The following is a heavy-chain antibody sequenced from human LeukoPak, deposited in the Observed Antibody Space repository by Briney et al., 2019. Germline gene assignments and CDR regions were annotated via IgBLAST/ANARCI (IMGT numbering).Heavy chain of an antibody. J-gene: IGHJ6*02. CDR3: AKPARGYYYYGMDV. D-gene: IGHD3-10*01. Sequence: GGSLRLSCAASGFTFSSYAMSWVRQAPGKGLEWVSAISGSGGSTYYADSVKGRLTISRDNSKNTLYLQMNSLRAVDTAVYYCAKPARGYYYYGMDVWGQGTTVTVSS. V-gene: IGHV3-23*01. CDR2: ISGSGGST. CDR1: GFTFSSYA.